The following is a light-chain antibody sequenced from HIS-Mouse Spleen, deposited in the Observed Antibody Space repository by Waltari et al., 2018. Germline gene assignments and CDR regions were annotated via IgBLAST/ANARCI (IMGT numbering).Light chain of an antibody. CDR2: EVS. V-gene: IGLV2-14*01. CDR3: SSYTSSTWV. Sequence: QSALTQPASVSGSPGQSITISCTGTSSDVGGYNYVSWYQQHPGKAPKVMIYEVSNRPSGVSNRCSGSKSGNTASLTISGLQAEDEADYYCSSYTSSTWVFGGGTKLTVL. J-gene: IGLJ3*02. CDR1: SSDVGGYNY.